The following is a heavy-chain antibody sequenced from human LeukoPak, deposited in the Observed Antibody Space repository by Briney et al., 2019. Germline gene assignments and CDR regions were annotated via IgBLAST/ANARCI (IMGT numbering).Heavy chain of an antibody. V-gene: IGHV4-61*02. J-gene: IGHJ5*02. Sequence: SQTLSLTCTVSGGSISSGNYYWCWIRQPAGEGLEWIGRMYTSGSTNYNPSLKSRVTISIDTSKNQFSLNLSSVTAADTAVYYCARGGVVAAANNWFDPWGQGTLVTVSS. D-gene: IGHD2-2*01. CDR1: GGSISSGNYY. CDR3: ARGGVVAAANNWFDP. CDR2: MYTSGST.